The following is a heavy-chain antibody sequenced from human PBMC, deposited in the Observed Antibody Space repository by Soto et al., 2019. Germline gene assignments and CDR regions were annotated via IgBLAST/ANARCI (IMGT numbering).Heavy chain of an antibody. V-gene: IGHV3-64D*08. CDR2: ISSNGGST. D-gene: IGHD6-13*01. J-gene: IGHJ4*02. CDR3: VKGDITLTRSSRAPRGANY. Sequence: GGSLRLSCSASGFTFSSYAMHWVRQAPGKGLEYVSAISSNGGSTYYADSVKGRFTISRDNSKNTLYLQMSSLRAEDTAVYYCVKGDITLTRSSRAPRGANYWGQGTLVTVSS. CDR1: GFTFSSYA.